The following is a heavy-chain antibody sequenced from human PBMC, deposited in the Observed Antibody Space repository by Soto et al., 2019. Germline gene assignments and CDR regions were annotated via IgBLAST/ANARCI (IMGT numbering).Heavy chain of an antibody. Sequence: QVELVESGGGVVQPGRSLRLSCAASGFTFSTYGMHWVRQAPGKGLEWVAVLWYDGSNENYADSVKGRFTISRDNSKNTLYLQMNSLRAEDTAVYYCARSSFEWLLLFDFWGQGTQVTVSS. CDR2: LWYDGSNE. J-gene: IGHJ4*02. CDR3: ARSSFEWLLLFDF. CDR1: GFTFSTYG. D-gene: IGHD3-3*01. V-gene: IGHV3-33*01.